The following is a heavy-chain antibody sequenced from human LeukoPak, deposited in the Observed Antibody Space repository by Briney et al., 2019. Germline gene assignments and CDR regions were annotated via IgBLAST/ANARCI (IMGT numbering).Heavy chain of an antibody. J-gene: IGHJ5*02. CDR1: GGTFSSYA. V-gene: IGHV1-18*01. D-gene: IGHD2-2*01. CDR2: ISAYNGNT. Sequence: GASVKVSCKASGGTFSSYAISWVRQAPGQGLEWMGWISAYNGNTNYAQKLQGRVTMTTDTSTSTAYMELRSLRSDDTAVYYCARDWDCSSTSCFGWLDPWGQGTLVTVSS. CDR3: ARDWDCSSTSCFGWLDP.